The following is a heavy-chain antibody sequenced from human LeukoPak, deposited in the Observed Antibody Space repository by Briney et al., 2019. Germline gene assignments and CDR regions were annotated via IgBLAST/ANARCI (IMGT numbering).Heavy chain of an antibody. V-gene: IGHV3-21*01. D-gene: IGHD3-10*01. Sequence: GGSLRLSCAASGFTFSSYSMNWVRQAPGKGLEWVSSISSSSSYIYYADSVKGRFTISRDNAKNSLYLQMNSLRAEDTAVYYCARDLNYYGSGSYYIGGYYGMDVWGKETTVTVSS. J-gene: IGHJ6*04. CDR2: ISSSSSYI. CDR1: GFTFSSYS. CDR3: ARDLNYYGSGSYYIGGYYGMDV.